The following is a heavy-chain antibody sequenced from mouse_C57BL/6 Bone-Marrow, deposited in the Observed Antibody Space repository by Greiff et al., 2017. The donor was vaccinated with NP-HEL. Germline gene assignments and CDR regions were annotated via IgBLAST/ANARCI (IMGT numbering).Heavy chain of an antibody. CDR1: GYTFTDYY. V-gene: IGHV1-76*01. Sequence: QVQLKESGAELVRPGASVKLSCKASGYTFTDYYINWVKQRPGQGLEWIARIYPGSGNTYYNEKFKGKATLTAEKSSSTAYMQLSSLTSEDSAVYFCAIGYSNYFDYGGQGTTLTVSS. J-gene: IGHJ2*01. CDR2: IYPGSGNT. CDR3: AIGYSNYFDY. D-gene: IGHD2-5*01.